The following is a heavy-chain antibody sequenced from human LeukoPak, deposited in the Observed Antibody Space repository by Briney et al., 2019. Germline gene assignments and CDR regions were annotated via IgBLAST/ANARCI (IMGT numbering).Heavy chain of an antibody. Sequence: PSETLSLTCTVSGGSISSYYWNWIRQPPGKGLEWIGYIYDRGSTNYNPSFKSRVIISVDRSKNQFSLKLRSVTAADTAVYYCARQGYYYDSSGYYPGGDYWGQGTLVTVSS. CDR2: IYDRGST. D-gene: IGHD3-22*01. J-gene: IGHJ4*02. V-gene: IGHV4-59*08. CDR3: ARQGYYYDSSGYYPGGDY. CDR1: GGSISSYY.